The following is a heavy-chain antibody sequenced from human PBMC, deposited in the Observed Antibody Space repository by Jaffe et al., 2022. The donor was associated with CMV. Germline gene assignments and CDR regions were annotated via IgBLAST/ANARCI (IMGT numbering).Heavy chain of an antibody. CDR1: GFTFSDYY. V-gene: IGHV3-11*01. Sequence: QVQLVESGGGLVKPGGSLRLSCAASGFTFSDYYMSWIRQAPGKGLEWVSYISSSGSTIYYADSVKGRFTISRDNAKNSLYLQMNSLRAEDTAVYYCARDARVLLWFGELLHHYGMDVWGQGTTVTVSS. CDR3: ARDARVLLWFGELLHHYGMDV. CDR2: ISSSGSTI. J-gene: IGHJ6*02. D-gene: IGHD3-10*01.